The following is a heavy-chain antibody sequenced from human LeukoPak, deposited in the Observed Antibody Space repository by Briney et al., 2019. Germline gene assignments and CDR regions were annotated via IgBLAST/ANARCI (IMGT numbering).Heavy chain of an antibody. CDR2: IDPKTGGT. J-gene: IGHJ5*02. V-gene: IGHV1-2*02. D-gene: IGHD2-2*01. Sequence: ASMNVSCKASGYTFSNFSMHWLRQVPGHGPEWMGWIDPKTGGTKYAQKFQGRITVTADTSISTAYIQLTRLTSDDTAVYYCARVFCSSGNMCYKRSPDFDPWGQGTLITVSS. CDR3: ARVFCSSGNMCYKRSPDFDP. CDR1: GYTFSNFS.